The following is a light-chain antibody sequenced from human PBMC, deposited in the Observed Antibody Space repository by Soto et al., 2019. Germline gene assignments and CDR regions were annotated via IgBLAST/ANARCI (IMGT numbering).Light chain of an antibody. V-gene: IGKV3-20*01. CDR3: QQFGSSSWT. J-gene: IGKJ1*01. CDR2: GAS. Sequence: EVVLTQSPGTLSLSPGERATLSCRASQSVSRSSLAWYQQKPGLAPRLLIYGASSRATGIPDRFSGSGSGTDFTLTINRLEPEDFAVYYCQQFGSSSWTFGQGTKVEI. CDR1: QSVSRSS.